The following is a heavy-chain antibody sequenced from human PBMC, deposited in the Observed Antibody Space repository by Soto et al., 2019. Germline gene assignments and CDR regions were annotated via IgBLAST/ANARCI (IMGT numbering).Heavy chain of an antibody. CDR3: ARGKRQRNYYYYMDV. Sequence: SETLSLTCTVSGGSISSYYWSWIRQPPGKGLEWIGYIYYSGSTNYNPSLKSRVTISVDTSKNQFSLKLSSVTAADTAVYYCARGKRQRNYYYYMDVWGKGTTVTVSS. J-gene: IGHJ6*03. CDR2: IYYSGST. V-gene: IGHV4-59*01. CDR1: GGSISSYY.